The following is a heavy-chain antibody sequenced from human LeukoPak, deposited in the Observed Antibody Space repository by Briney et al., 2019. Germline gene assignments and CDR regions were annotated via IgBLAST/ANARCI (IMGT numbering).Heavy chain of an antibody. CDR2: IAPSGGA. CDR1: GASISTYY. J-gene: IGHJ6*03. D-gene: IGHD4-17*01. V-gene: IGHV4-4*09. Sequence: SETLSLICTASGASISTYYWSWIRQPPGEGLESIAYIAPSGGAVYNPSLNSRLTVSVDTSKNQFSLKLNSVSAADTAVYYCARHVATTVTRGYSCHPMDVWGKGTTVSVSS. CDR3: ARHVATTVTRGYSCHPMDV.